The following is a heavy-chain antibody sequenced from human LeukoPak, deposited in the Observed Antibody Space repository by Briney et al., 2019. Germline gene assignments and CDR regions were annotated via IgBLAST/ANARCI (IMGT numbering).Heavy chain of an antibody. J-gene: IGHJ4*02. D-gene: IGHD3-22*01. V-gene: IGHV1-46*01. CDR1: GYTFTRYF. CDR3: ARDWPVGYYYDSSGYQGGY. CDR2: INPSGRST. Sequence: ASVKVSFQASGYTFTRYFMHWVRPAPGQGLEWVGIINPSGRSTSYAQKFQGRVTMTRDMSTSTVYMELSSLRSEDTAVYYCARDWPVGYYYDSSGYQGGYWGQGTLVTVSS.